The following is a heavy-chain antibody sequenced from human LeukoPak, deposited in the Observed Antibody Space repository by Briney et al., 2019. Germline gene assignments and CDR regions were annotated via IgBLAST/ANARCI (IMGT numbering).Heavy chain of an antibody. V-gene: IGHV1-2*02. CDR3: ARDLGSGAFGWTFDN. D-gene: IGHD3-10*01. J-gene: IGHJ3*02. Sequence: ASVKVSCKASGYTFTGYYMHWVRQAPGQGLEWMGWINPNSGGTNYAQKFQGRVTMTRDTSISTAYMELSRLRSDDTAVYYCARDLGSGAFGWTFDNWGQGTMVTVSS. CDR2: INPNSGGT. CDR1: GYTFTGYY.